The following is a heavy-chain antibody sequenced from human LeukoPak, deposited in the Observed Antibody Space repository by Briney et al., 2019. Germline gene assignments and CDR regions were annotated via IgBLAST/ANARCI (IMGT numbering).Heavy chain of an antibody. J-gene: IGHJ4*02. V-gene: IGHV3-23*01. Sequence: GGTLRLSCAASGITFSSYGMSWVRQVPGKGLEWVSSISHTGGSPYYADSVKGRFTVSRDNSKNTLYLQMNSLRAEDTAVYYCANYGKHDYWGQGTLVTVSS. CDR1: GITFSSYG. D-gene: IGHD4-17*01. CDR2: ISHTGGSP. CDR3: ANYGKHDY.